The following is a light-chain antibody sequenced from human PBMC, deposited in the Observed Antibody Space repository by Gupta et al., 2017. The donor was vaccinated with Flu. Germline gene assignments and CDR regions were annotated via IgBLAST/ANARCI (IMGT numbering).Light chain of an antibody. J-gene: IGKJ1*01. Sequence: DIVMTQSPDSLAVSLGERATINCKSSQSVLYSSNNRDYLAWYQQRPGQPPKLLIYWASTRESGVPDRFSGRGSGTDFPLPISSLQAEDVAVYYCKQYILPPWPFGQGTKVEIK. V-gene: IGKV4-1*01. CDR1: QSVLYSSNNRDY. CDR3: KQYILPPWP. CDR2: WAS.